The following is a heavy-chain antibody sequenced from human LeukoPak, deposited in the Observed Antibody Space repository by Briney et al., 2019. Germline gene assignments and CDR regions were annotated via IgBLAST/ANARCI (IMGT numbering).Heavy chain of an antibody. D-gene: IGHD1-14*01. Sequence: ASVKVSCKASGYTFTGYYMHWVRQAPGQGLEWMGWINPNSGGTNYAQKFQGRVTITRDTSESIAYMELSGLRSDDTAVYYCARVHPGYKSAFLRAFDMWGQGTMVIVPS. CDR3: ARVHPGYKSAFLRAFDM. V-gene: IGHV1-2*02. CDR1: GYTFTGYY. CDR2: INPNSGGT. J-gene: IGHJ3*02.